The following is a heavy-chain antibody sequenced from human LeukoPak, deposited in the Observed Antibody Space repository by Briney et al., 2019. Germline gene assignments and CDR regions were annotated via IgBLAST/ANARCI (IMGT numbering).Heavy chain of an antibody. CDR3: AIADGSYDY. CDR2: IIPILGIA. Sequence: AASVKVSCKASGGTFSSYAISWVRQAPGQGLEWMGRIIPILGIANYAQKFQGRVTITADKSTSTAYMELSSLRSKDTAVYYCAIADGSYDYWGQGTLVTVSS. CDR1: GGTFSSYA. J-gene: IGHJ4*02. D-gene: IGHD5-24*01. V-gene: IGHV1-69*04.